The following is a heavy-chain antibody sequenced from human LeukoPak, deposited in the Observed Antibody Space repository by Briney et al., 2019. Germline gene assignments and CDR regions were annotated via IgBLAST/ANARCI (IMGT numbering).Heavy chain of an antibody. D-gene: IGHD3-10*01. V-gene: IGHV3-30*04. CDR1: GFTFSSYA. Sequence: GGSLRLSCAASGFTFSSYAMHWVRRAPGKGLEWVAVISYDGSNKYYADSVKGRFTISRDNSKNTLYLQMNSLRAEDTAVYYCARDRAYGSGSSYNWFDPWGQGTLVTVSS. J-gene: IGHJ5*02. CDR2: ISYDGSNK. CDR3: ARDRAYGSGSSYNWFDP.